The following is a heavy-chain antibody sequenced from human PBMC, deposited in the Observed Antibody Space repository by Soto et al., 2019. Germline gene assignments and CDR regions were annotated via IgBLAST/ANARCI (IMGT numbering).Heavy chain of an antibody. CDR3: ARVRGDCSGGSCYRLGWFDP. J-gene: IGHJ5*02. Sequence: QVQLQESGPGLVKPSGTLSLTCAVSGGSISSSNWWSWVRQPPGKGLEWIGEIYHSGSTNYNPSLKSRVTISVDKSKNQFSMKLSSVTAADTAVYYCARVRGDCSGGSCYRLGWFDPWGQGTLVTVSS. CDR1: GGSISSSNW. CDR2: IYHSGST. V-gene: IGHV4-4*02. D-gene: IGHD2-15*01.